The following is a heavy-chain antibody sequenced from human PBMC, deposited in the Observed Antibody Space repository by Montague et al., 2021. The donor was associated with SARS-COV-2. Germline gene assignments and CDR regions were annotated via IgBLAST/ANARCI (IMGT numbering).Heavy chain of an antibody. Sequence: SETLSLTCTVSSVSVTDYYWSWIRQPPGKGLEWVGDVLYNKGTNFNPSLKSRVALSVDTSKNQFSLRLTSVTAADTAFYHCVGHPHYDGSNGHPDVWDQGALVTVSS. D-gene: IGHD3-10*01. CDR3: VGHPHYDGSNGHPDV. CDR1: SVSVTDYY. CDR2: VLYNKGT. J-gene: IGHJ6*02. V-gene: IGHV4-59*08.